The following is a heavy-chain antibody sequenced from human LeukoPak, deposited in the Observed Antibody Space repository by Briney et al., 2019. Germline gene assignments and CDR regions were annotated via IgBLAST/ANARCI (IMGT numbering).Heavy chain of an antibody. Sequence: ASVKVSCKASGGIFSSYAISWVRQAPGQGLEWMGRIIPILGIANYAQKFQGRVTITADKSTSTAYMDLSSLRSEDTAVYYCATVAGTQRLGEYWGQGTLVTVSS. D-gene: IGHD6-19*01. J-gene: IGHJ4*02. CDR3: ATVAGTQRLGEY. CDR1: GGIFSSYA. V-gene: IGHV1-69*04. CDR2: IIPILGIA.